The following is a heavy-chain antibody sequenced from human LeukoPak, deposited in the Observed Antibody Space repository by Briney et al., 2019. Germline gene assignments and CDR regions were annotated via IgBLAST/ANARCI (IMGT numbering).Heavy chain of an antibody. J-gene: IGHJ4*02. CDR2: ICGSGGST. CDR1: GFTFSRYV. D-gene: IGHD2-2*02. V-gene: IGHV3-23*01. Sequence: GGSLSLSCAACGFTFSRYVMSGVRQARGKGGEWVSSICGSGGSTYYADCEEGRLTISRDISKNTLYLQMNSLRAADTAVYYCAKDIPVEEDYFDYWGQGTLVTVSS. CDR3: AKDIPVEEDYFDY.